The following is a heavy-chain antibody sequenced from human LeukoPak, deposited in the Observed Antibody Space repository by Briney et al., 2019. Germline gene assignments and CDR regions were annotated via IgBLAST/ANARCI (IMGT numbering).Heavy chain of an antibody. CDR3: ARDRIVVVITTVSLGY. V-gene: IGHV1-2*06. J-gene: IGHJ4*02. CDR1: GYTFTGYY. CDR2: INPNSGGT. D-gene: IGHD3-22*01. Sequence: VASVKVSCKASGYTFTGYYMHWVRQDPGQGLEWMGRINPNSGGTNYAQKFQGRVTMTRGTSISTAYMELSRLRSDDTAVYYCARDRIVVVITTVSLGYWGQGTLVTVSS.